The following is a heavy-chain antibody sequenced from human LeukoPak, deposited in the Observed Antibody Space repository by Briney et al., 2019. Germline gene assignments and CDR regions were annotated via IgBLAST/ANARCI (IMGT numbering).Heavy chain of an antibody. Sequence: ASVKVSCKASGYTFTGYYMHWVRQAPGQGLEWMGRVNPNSGGTNYAQKFQGRVTMTRDTSISTAYMELSRLRSDDTAVYYCARDSGRGYCTNGVCYTDDYWGQGTLVTASS. CDR2: VNPNSGGT. CDR1: GYTFTGYY. J-gene: IGHJ4*02. V-gene: IGHV1-2*06. CDR3: ARDSGRGYCTNGVCYTDDY. D-gene: IGHD2-8*01.